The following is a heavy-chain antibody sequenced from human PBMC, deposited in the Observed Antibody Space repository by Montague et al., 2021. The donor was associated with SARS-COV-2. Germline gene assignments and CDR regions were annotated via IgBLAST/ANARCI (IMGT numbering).Heavy chain of an antibody. CDR2: IYYSGST. J-gene: IGHJ4*02. CDR3: ARVFPRWLQFDPYFDY. V-gene: IGHV4-59*01. Sequence: SETLSLTCTVSGGSISSYYWSWIRQPPGKGLEWIGYIYYSGSTNYNPSLKSRVTISVDTSKNQFSLKLSSVTAADTAVYYCARVFPRWLQFDPYFDYWGQGTLATAPS. D-gene: IGHD5-24*01. CDR1: GGSISSYY.